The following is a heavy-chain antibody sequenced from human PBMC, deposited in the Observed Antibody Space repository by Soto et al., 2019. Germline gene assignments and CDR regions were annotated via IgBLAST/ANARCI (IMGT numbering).Heavy chain of an antibody. CDR1: GGSISSGDYY. CDR3: ARDKGYCSDTSCPDFDY. Sequence: SETLSLTCTVSGGSISSGDYYWSWIRQPPGKGLEWIGYIYYSGSTYYNPSLKSRVTISVDTSKNQFSLKLSSVTAADTAVYYCARDKGYCSDTSCPDFDYWGQGTLVTVSS. D-gene: IGHD2-15*01. V-gene: IGHV4-30-4*01. J-gene: IGHJ4*02. CDR2: IYYSGST.